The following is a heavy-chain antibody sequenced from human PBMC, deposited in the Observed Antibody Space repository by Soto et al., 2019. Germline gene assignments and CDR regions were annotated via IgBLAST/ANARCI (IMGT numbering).Heavy chain of an antibody. CDR3: ARDGGGTTEYYFDY. J-gene: IGHJ4*02. CDR2: IWSDGSNK. CDR1: GFTFSSYG. V-gene: IGHV3-33*01. Sequence: QVQLVESGGGVVQPGRSLRLSCAASGFTFSSYGIHWVRQAPGRGLEWVAIIWSDGSNKYYADSVKGRFTISRDNSKNTLYLQMNSLRAEDTAVYYCARDGGGTTEYYFDYWGQGTLVTVSS. D-gene: IGHD1-7*01.